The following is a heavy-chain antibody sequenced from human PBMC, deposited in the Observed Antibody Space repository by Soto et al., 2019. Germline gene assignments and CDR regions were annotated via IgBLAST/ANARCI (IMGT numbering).Heavy chain of an antibody. CDR3: AIESSNLTTGSFFYYMDV. CDR1: GFTFSSYS. V-gene: IGHV3-21*03. Sequence: GGSLRLSCAASGFTFSSYSMNWVRQAPGKGLEWVSSISSSSSYIYYAGSVKRRFTMSRDNAKNSPYLQMNSLRAEDTAVYYCAIESSNLTTGSFFYYMDVWGKGTTVTVSS. D-gene: IGHD7-27*01. CDR2: ISSSSSYI. J-gene: IGHJ6*03.